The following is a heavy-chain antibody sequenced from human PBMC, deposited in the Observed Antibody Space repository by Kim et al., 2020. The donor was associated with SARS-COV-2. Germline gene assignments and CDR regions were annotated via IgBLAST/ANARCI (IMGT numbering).Heavy chain of an antibody. CDR3: ARFLVWSGYYVRRISMDV. V-gene: IGHV4-31*03. D-gene: IGHD3-3*01. CDR2: IYYSGST. Sequence: SETLSLTCTVSGGSISSGGYYWSWIRQHPGKGLEWIGYIYYSGSTYYNPSLKSRVTISVDTSKNQFSLKLSSVTAADTAVYYCARFLVWSGYYVRRISMDVWGQGTTVTVSS. CDR1: GGSISSGGYY. J-gene: IGHJ6*02.